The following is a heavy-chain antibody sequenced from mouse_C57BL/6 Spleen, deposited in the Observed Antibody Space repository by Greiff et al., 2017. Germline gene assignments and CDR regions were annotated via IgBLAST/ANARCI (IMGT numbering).Heavy chain of an antibody. J-gene: IGHJ4*01. CDR1: GYTFTDYE. V-gene: IGHV1-15*01. CDR3: TRGGYRNYAMDY. Sequence: QVQLQQSGAELVRPGASVTLSCKASGYTFTDYEMHWVKQTPVHGLEWIGAIDPETGGTAYNQKFKGKAILTADKSSSTADMELSSLTSEDSSVYYCTRGGYRNYAMDYWGQGTSVTVSS. D-gene: IGHD2-14*01. CDR2: IDPETGGT.